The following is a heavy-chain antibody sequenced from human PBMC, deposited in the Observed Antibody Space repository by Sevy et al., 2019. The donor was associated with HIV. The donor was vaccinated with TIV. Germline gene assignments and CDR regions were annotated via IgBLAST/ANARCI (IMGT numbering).Heavy chain of an antibody. CDR2: IKSNSDGGTT. V-gene: IGHV3-15*01. J-gene: IGHJ4*02. Sequence: GGSLRLSCEASGFILKSFWIHWVRQAPGKGLEWVGRIKSNSDGGTTDYVAPVEGRFTMSRDDSENRVYLQINNLKADDTAVYYCATAPGTGYWGQGTLVTVSS. CDR3: ATAPGTGY. D-gene: IGHD3-10*01. CDR1: GFILKSFW.